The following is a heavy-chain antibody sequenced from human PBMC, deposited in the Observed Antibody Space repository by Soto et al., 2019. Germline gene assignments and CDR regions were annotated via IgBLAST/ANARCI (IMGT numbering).Heavy chain of an antibody. D-gene: IGHD3-16*02. CDR2: ISYDGSNK. J-gene: IGHJ4*02. V-gene: IGHV3-30*18. Sequence: GGSLRLSCAASGFTFSSYGMHWVRQAPGKGLEWVAVISYDGSNKYYADSVKGRFTISRDNSKNTLYLQMNSLRAEDTAVYYCAKDSPRWGSYRYPVGPYYFDYWGQGTLVTVSS. CDR3: AKDSPRWGSYRYPVGPYYFDY. CDR1: GFTFSSYG.